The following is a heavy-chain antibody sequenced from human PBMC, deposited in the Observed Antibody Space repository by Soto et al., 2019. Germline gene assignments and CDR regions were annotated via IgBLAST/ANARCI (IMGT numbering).Heavy chain of an antibody. CDR2: ISAAGDP. Sequence: EVQLVESGGGLVQPGGSLRLSCEASGFTFRNYDMHWVRQGTGKGLEWVSGISAAGDPDYADSVEGRFTISRENAQKSFFLQMNSLRVGDTAVYYCTRTDRDFYGLDVWGKGTTVIVSS. V-gene: IGHV3-13*05. CDR1: GFTFRNYD. CDR3: TRTDRDFYGLDV. J-gene: IGHJ6*04.